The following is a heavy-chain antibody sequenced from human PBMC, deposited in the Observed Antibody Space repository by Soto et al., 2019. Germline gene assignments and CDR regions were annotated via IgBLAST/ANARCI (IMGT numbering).Heavy chain of an antibody. CDR2: ISSSYYI. Sequence: EVQLVESGGGLVKPGGSLRLSCAASGFTFSSYTMKWVRQAPGKGLEWVASISSSYYIKYADSVKGRFTISRDNAKNSLYRQMNSVRAEDTAVYYCARGDVVVLTATSNFDYWGQGTLVTVSS. CDR3: ARGDVVVLTATSNFDY. J-gene: IGHJ4*02. CDR1: GFTFSSYT. V-gene: IGHV3-21*01. D-gene: IGHD2-21*02.